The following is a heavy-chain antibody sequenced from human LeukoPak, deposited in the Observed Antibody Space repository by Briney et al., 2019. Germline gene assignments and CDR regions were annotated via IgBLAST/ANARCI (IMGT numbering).Heavy chain of an antibody. J-gene: IGHJ6*03. CDR2: IYHSGST. CDR1: GGSISSGGYY. V-gene: IGHV4-30-2*01. D-gene: IGHD5-12*01. CDR3: ARENPEGGYDLYYYMDV. Sequence: SETLSLTCTVSGGSISSGGYYWSWIRQRPGKGLEWIGYIYHSGSTYYNPSLKSRVTISVDRSKNQFSLKLSSVTAADTAVYYCARENPEGGYDLYYYMDVWGKGTTVTVSS.